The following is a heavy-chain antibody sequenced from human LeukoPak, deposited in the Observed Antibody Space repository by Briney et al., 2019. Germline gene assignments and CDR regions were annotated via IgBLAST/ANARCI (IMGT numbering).Heavy chain of an antibody. J-gene: IGHJ4*02. CDR1: GFTFSTNGFTFTNYG. CDR3: AQEVGDTYPTFDY. Sequence: GGSLRLSCAASGFTFSTNGFTFTNYGMSWVRQAPGKGLEWVSSIGERSTYTHYADSVKGRFTISRDDSKNTVYLQMNSLRADDTALYYCAQEVGDTYPTFDYWGQGTLVTVSS. D-gene: IGHD1-26*01. V-gene: IGHV3-23*01. CDR2: IGERSTYT.